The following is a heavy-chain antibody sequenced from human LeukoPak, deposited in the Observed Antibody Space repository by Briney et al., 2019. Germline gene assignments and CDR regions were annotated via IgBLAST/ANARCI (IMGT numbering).Heavy chain of an antibody. CDR3: ARHRSVVSPFDY. CDR2: IYYSGST. D-gene: IGHD3-22*01. V-gene: IGHV4-59*08. J-gene: IGHJ4*02. CDR1: GGSISSYY. Sequence: SETLSLTCTVSGGSISSYYWSWIRQPPGKGLEWIGYIYYSGSTNYNPSLKSRVTISVDTSKNQFSLKLSSVTAADTAVYYCARHRSVVSPFDYWRQGTLVTVSS.